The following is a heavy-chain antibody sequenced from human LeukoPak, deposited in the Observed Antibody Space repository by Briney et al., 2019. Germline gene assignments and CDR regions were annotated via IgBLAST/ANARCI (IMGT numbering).Heavy chain of an antibody. V-gene: IGHV1-18*01. CDR2: ISAYNGNT. Sequence: ASVKVSCKASGYTFTSYGISWVRQAPGQGLEWMGRISAYNGNTNYAQKLQGRVTMTTDTSTSTAYMELRSLRSDDTAVYYCAATMVRGAHLYYGMDVWGQGTTVTVSS. CDR1: GYTFTSYG. CDR3: AATMVRGAHLYYGMDV. D-gene: IGHD3-10*01. J-gene: IGHJ6*02.